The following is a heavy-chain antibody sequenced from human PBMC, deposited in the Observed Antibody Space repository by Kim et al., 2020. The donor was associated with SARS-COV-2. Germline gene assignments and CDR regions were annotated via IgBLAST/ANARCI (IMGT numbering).Heavy chain of an antibody. CDR1: GGSISSGGYY. D-gene: IGHD3-10*01. CDR3: ARDGILWFGESYGMDV. CDR2: IYYSGST. Sequence: SETLSLTCTVSGGSISSGGYYWSWIRQHPGKGLEWIGYIYYSGSTYYNPSLKSRVTISVDTSKNQFSLKLSSVTAADTAVYYCARDGILWFGESYGMDVWGQGTTVTVSS. V-gene: IGHV4-31*03. J-gene: IGHJ6*02.